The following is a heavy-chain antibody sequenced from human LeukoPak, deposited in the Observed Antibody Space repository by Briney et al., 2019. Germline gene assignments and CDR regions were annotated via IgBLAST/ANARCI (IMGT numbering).Heavy chain of an antibody. CDR1: GFTLRSFA. J-gene: IGHJ6*03. Sequence: GGSLRLSCEASGFTLRSFAMGWVRQAPGKGLEWLSGISASGHYIYQADSVKGRFTVSRDNSKNTLYIEINSLRVEDTAVYYCARDGSWGDYQFYFYMDVWGKGTTVTVSS. CDR2: ISASGHYI. CDR3: ARDGSWGDYQFYFYMDV. D-gene: IGHD2-2*01. V-gene: IGHV3-23*01.